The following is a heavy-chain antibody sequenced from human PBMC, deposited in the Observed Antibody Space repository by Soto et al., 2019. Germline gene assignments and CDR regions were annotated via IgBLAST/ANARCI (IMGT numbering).Heavy chain of an antibody. V-gene: IGHV4-39*01. D-gene: IGHD6-19*01. CDR3: ARKSSGWYQWFDP. Sequence: SETLSLTCTVSGGSISSSSYYWGWIRQPPGKGLEWIGTIYYSGSTYYNPSLESRVTISVDTSKNQFSLKLNSVTAADTAVYYCARKSSGWYQWFDPWGQGTLVT. CDR1: GGSISSSSYY. J-gene: IGHJ5*02. CDR2: IYYSGST.